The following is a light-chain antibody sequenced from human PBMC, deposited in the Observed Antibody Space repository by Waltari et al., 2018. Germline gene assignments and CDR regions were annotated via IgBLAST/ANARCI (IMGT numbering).Light chain of an antibody. J-gene: IGKJ1*01. CDR2: MVS. V-gene: IGKV2-30*02. Sequence: DVVVTKSPLSLPVTLGQSASIPCRSSESLVHTDGNTYLHWSQQRPGQCPRRLLYMVSERDSGVRDRFSGGGSGTDFTLKIRRVEAEDVGIYYCVQSTHWTPWTFGQGTKVEIK. CDR1: ESLVHTDGNTY. CDR3: VQSTHWTPWT.